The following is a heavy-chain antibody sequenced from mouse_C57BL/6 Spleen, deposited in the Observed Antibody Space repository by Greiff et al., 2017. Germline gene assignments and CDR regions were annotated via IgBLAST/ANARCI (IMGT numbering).Heavy chain of an antibody. CDR1: GYTFTSYW. CDR2: IDPSDSYT. CDR3: ARYRGGYYAMDY. Sequence: VQLQQPGAELVMPGASVKLSCKASGYTFTSYWMHWVKQRPGQGLEWIGEIDPSDSYTNYNQKFKGKSTLTVDKSSSTAYMQLSSLTSEDSAVYYCARYRGGYYAMDYWGQGTSVTVSS. J-gene: IGHJ4*01. V-gene: IGHV1-69*01.